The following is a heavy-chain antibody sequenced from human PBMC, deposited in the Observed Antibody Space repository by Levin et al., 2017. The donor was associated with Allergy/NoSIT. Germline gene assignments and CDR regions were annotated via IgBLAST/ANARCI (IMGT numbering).Heavy chain of an antibody. CDR1: GGSFSGYY. CDR2: INHSGST. CDR3: ARATRDIVVVVAATRSNLWFDP. D-gene: IGHD2-15*01. J-gene: IGHJ5*02. Sequence: GSLRLSCAVYGGSFSGYYWSWIRQPPGKGLEWIGEINHSGSTNYNPSLKSRVTISVDTSKNQFSLKLSSVTAADTAVYYCARATRDIVVVVAATRSNLWFDPWGQGTLVTVSS. V-gene: IGHV4-34*01.